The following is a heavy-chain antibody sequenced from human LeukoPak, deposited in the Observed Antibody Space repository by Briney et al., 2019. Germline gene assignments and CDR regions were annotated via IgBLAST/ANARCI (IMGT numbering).Heavy chain of an antibody. V-gene: IGHV1-46*01. CDR1: GYTFTSHY. J-gene: IGHJ5*02. Sequence: AASVKVSCKASGYTFTSHYMHWVRQAPGQGLEWMGIINPSGGSTSYAQKFQGRVTMTRDTSTSTVYMELSSLTSDDTAVYYCTRDLGGALAWFDPWGQGTLVTVSS. D-gene: IGHD2-21*01. CDR3: TRDLGGALAWFDP. CDR2: INPSGGST.